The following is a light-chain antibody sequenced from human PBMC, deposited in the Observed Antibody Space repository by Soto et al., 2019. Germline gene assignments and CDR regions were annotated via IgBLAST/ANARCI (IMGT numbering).Light chain of an antibody. V-gene: IGKV3-20*01. CDR2: GTS. CDR3: QQYGNSPIT. CDR1: ERIYSAY. Sequence: EIVLTQSPGTLSLSPGETATLSCRASERIYSAYLGWYQQKPGQAPRLLIYGTSSRATGIPDRFSGSGSGTDFTLTISRLEPEDFAVYYCQQYGNSPITFGQGTRLEIK. J-gene: IGKJ5*01.